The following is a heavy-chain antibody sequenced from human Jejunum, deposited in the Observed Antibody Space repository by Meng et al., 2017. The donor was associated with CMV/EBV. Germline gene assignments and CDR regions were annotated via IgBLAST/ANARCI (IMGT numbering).Heavy chain of an antibody. D-gene: IGHD3-3*01. J-gene: IGHJ4*02. V-gene: IGHV4-59*01. CDR1: GGSISSYH. Sequence: TVAGGSISSYHWSWVRQSPGKGLEWLGYIHYSESTKYNPSLESRVTMSLDRSRNQFSLRLSSVTAADTAVYFCVRGVSPTEWPLEKWGQGTLVTVSS. CDR3: VRGVSPTEWPLEK. CDR2: IHYSEST.